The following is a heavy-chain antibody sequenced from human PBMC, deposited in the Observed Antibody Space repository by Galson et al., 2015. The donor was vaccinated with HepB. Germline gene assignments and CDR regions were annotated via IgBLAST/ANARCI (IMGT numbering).Heavy chain of an antibody. V-gene: IGHV3-30*18. CDR3: AKDLGHLSHIVVKGYYYYGMDV. D-gene: IGHD2-2*01. J-gene: IGHJ6*02. Sequence: SLRLSCAASGFTFSSYGMHWVRQAPGKGLEWVAVISYDGSNKYYADSVKGRFTISRDNSKNTLYLQMNSLRAEDTAVYYCAKDLGHLSHIVVKGYYYYGMDVWGQGTTVTVSS. CDR2: ISYDGSNK. CDR1: GFTFSSYG.